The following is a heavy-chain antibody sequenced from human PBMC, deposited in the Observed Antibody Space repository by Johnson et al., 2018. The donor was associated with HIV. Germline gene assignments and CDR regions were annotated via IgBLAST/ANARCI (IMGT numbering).Heavy chain of an antibody. D-gene: IGHD4-23*01. J-gene: IGHJ3*02. Sequence: VQLVESGGGLVKPGGSLRLSCAASGFPFTDAWMTWVRQAPGKGLEWVGQIKRKTDGGTTDYSAPVKGRFIISRDDSENTLYLQMNSLRAEDTALYYCARDFNSGSPDGAFDIWGQGTMVTVSS. V-gene: IGHV3-15*01. CDR2: IKRKTDGGTT. CDR3: ARDFNSGSPDGAFDI. CDR1: GFPFTDAW.